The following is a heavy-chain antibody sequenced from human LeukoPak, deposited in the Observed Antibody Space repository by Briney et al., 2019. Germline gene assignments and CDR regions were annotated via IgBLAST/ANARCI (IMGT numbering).Heavy chain of an antibody. CDR1: GGSITDNY. D-gene: IGHD1-1*01. Sequence: SETLSLTCSLSGGSITDNYWSWIRQPPGMGLEWIGYISYRGSTNYNPSLKSRVTISFDTSNNHFSLTLNSVTAADTALYFCAGSRPGYGKVIYYFDYWVRGTLVTVSS. J-gene: IGHJ4*02. V-gene: IGHV4-59*01. CDR2: ISYRGST. CDR3: AGSRPGYGKVIYYFDY.